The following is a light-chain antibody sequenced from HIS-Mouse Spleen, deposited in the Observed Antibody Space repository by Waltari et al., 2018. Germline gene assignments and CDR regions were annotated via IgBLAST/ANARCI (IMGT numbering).Light chain of an antibody. J-gene: IGKJ3*01. CDR2: AAS. V-gene: IGKV1-8*01. CDR1: QGISSY. CDR3: QQYYSYRFT. Sequence: AIRMTQSPSSFSASTGDRVTITCRASQGISSYLALYQQNPGKAPKLLIYAASTLQSGVPSRFSGSGSGTDFTLTISCLQSEDFATYYCQQYYSYRFTFGPGTKVDIK.